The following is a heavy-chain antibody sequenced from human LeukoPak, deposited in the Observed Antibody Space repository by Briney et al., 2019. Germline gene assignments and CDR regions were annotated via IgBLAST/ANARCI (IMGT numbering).Heavy chain of an antibody. D-gene: IGHD3-10*02. CDR2: ISPSNGAT. Sequence: ASVKVSCKASGSMFAGHYRHWMRQAPGQGLEWMGWISPSNGATKYAQNFQGRVTMTRDTSISTAYMELSDLRSDDTAVYYCAVSVRAAAIPAFDNWGQGTLVTVSS. CDR3: AVSVRAAAIPAFDN. V-gene: IGHV1-2*02. CDR1: GSMFAGHY. J-gene: IGHJ4*02.